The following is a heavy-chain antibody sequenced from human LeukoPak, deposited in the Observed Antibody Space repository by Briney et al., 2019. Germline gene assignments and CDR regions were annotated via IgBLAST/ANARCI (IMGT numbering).Heavy chain of an antibody. J-gene: IGHJ6*02. CDR3: ARDRVKWLVYYYGMDV. V-gene: IGHV4-34*01. D-gene: IGHD6-19*01. Sequence: SEALSLTCAVYGGSFSGYYWSWIRQPPGKGLEWIGEINHSGSTNYNPSLKSRVTISVDTSKNQFSLKLSSVTAADTAVYYCARDRVKWLVYYYGMDVWGQGTTVTVSS. CDR2: INHSGST. CDR1: GGSFSGYY.